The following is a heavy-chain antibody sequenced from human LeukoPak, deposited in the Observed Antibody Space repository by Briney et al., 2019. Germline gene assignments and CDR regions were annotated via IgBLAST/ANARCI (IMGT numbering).Heavy chain of an antibody. CDR1: GGTFSSYA. CDR3: ARAPSGEVAANDY. D-gene: IGHD2-15*01. V-gene: IGHV1-69*13. CDR2: IIPIFGTA. J-gene: IGHJ4*02. Sequence: SVKVSCKASGGTFSSYAISWVRQAPGQGLEWKGGIIPIFGTANYAQKFQGRVTITADESTSTAYMELSSLRSEDTAVYYCARAPSGEVAANDYWGQGTLVTVSS.